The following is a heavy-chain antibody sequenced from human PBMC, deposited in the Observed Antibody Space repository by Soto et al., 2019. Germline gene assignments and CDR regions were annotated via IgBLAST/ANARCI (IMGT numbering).Heavy chain of an antibody. V-gene: IGHV4-39*01. Sequence: SETLSLTCTVSNGSISSAIYYWGWIRQPPGKGLEWIGSIYHSGSTYYNPSLQGRVTISVDTSKNQFSLKLSSVTAADTAVYFCAGRSSLASVQVYFGEISNYNWFDPWGQGTQVTISS. CDR1: NGSISSAIYY. J-gene: IGHJ5*02. CDR2: IYHSGST. CDR3: AGRSSLASVQVYFGEISNYNWFDP. D-gene: IGHD3-10*01.